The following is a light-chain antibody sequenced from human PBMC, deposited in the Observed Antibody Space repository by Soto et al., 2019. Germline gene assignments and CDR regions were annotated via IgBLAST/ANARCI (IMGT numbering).Light chain of an antibody. CDR1: SSNIGSNT. J-gene: IGLJ1*01. Sequence: QSVLTQPPSASGTPGQRVTISCSGSSSNIGSNTVNWYQQLPGTAPKVLIYGNSNRPSGVPDRFSGSKSGTSASLAITGLQAEDEADYYCQSYDSSLSGFYVFGTGTKLTVL. V-gene: IGLV1-40*01. CDR3: QSYDSSLSGFYV. CDR2: GNS.